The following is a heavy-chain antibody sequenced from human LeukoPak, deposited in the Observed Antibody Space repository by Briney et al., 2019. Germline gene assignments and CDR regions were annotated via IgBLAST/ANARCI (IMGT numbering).Heavy chain of an antibody. D-gene: IGHD2-2*01. CDR3: ARLAAGLGYCTTTSCSNFDY. J-gene: IGHJ4*02. CDR2: IYPGDSDI. V-gene: IGHV5-51*01. CDR1: GYSFTNYW. Sequence: GESLKICCKGSGYSFTNYWVAWVRQMPGKGLEWMGIIYPGDSDIRYSPSFEGQVTISADKSISTAYLQWSSLKASDTAMYYCARLAAGLGYCTTTSCSNFDYWGQGTLVTVFS.